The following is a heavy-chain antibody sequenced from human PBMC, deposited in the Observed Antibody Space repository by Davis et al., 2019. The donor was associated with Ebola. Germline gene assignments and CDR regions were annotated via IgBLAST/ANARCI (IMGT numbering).Heavy chain of an antibody. CDR3: ARGGGFGDYGMDV. CDR1: GGSFSGYY. CDR2: INYSGST. V-gene: IGHV4-34*01. Sequence: MPSETLSLTCAVYGGSFSGYYWTWIRQPPGKGLEWTGEINYSGSTNYNPSLKSRVTISVDTSKNQLSLKLSSVTAADTAVYYCARGGGFGDYGMDVWGQGTTVTVSS. J-gene: IGHJ6*02. D-gene: IGHD3-10*01.